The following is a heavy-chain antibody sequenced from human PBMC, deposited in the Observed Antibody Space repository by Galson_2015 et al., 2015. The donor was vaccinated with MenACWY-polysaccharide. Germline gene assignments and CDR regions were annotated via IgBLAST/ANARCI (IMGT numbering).Heavy chain of an antibody. J-gene: IGHJ6*02. CDR1: GLTFSNWW. CDR2: IKKDGSEK. CDR3: ARGHLGLGL. Sequence: SLRLSCAASGLTFSNWWMTWVRQAPGKGLEWLASIKKDGSEKYYVDSVKGRFTISRDNAKDSLYLQMNSPRAEDTAVYFCARGHLGLGLWGQGTTVTVSS. V-gene: IGHV3-7*04. D-gene: IGHD7-27*01.